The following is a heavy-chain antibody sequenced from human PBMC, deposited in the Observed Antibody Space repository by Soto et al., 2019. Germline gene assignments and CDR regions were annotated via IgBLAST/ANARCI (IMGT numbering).Heavy chain of an antibody. D-gene: IGHD3-10*01. J-gene: IGHJ6*02. CDR1: GGSVSSGSYY. CDR3: ASWGYYGSGGMDV. CDR2: IYYSGST. V-gene: IGHV4-61*01. Sequence: QVQLQESGPGLVKPSETLSLTCTVSGGSVSSGSYYWSWIRQPPGKGLEWIGYIYYSGSTNYNPSLKSRVTISVDTSKNQFSLKLSSVTAADTAVYYCASWGYYGSGGMDVWGQGTTVTVSS.